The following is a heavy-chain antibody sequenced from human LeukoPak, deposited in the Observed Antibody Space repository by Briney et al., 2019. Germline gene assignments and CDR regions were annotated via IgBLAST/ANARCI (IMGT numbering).Heavy chain of an antibody. Sequence: EESLRLSCAASGFTFSSYGMHWVRQAPGKGLEWVADIFDRVTQKYDVDSVKGRLTISRDNTKSTLYLQINSLRAEDTAGYYCAKDSPSSGWRYYLYGMDVWGQGTTVT. CDR2: IFDRVTQK. CDR3: AKDSPSSGWRYYLYGMDV. V-gene: IGHV3-33*06. CDR1: GFTFSSYG. J-gene: IGHJ6*02. D-gene: IGHD6-19*01.